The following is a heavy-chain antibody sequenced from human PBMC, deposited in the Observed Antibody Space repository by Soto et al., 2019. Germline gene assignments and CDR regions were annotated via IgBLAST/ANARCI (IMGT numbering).Heavy chain of an antibody. Sequence: PGESLKISCPGSGYSFTSYWIGWVRQMPGKGLEWMGIIYPRDSDTRYSPSFQGQVTISADKSISTAYLQWSSLKASDTAMYYCARDPRGYCSGGSCSDAFDIWGQGTMVTVSS. D-gene: IGHD2-15*01. J-gene: IGHJ3*02. CDR2: IYPRDSDT. V-gene: IGHV5-51*01. CDR3: ARDPRGYCSGGSCSDAFDI. CDR1: GYSFTSYW.